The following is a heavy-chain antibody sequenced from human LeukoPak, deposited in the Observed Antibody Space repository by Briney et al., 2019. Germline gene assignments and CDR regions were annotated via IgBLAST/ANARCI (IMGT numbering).Heavy chain of an antibody. Sequence: GGSLRLSCAASGFTFSDYYMSWIRQAPGKGLECVSYISTSGSTIYYADSVKGRFTISRDNAKNSLYLQMNSLRAEDTAVYYCARAHGDCSSTSCYAGIVRYWGRGTLVTVSS. J-gene: IGHJ4*02. CDR3: ARAHGDCSSTSCYAGIVRY. CDR2: ISTSGSTI. CDR1: GFTFSDYY. V-gene: IGHV3-11*04. D-gene: IGHD2-2*01.